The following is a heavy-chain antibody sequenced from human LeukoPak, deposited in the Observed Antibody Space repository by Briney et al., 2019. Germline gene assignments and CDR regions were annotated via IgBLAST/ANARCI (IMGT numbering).Heavy chain of an antibody. J-gene: IGHJ6*03. CDR3: ARGPTINFWSGYWGGLYYYYYMDV. Sequence: ASVKVSCKASGHTFTSYDINWVRQATGQRLEWMGWMNPNSGNTGYAQKFQGRVTMTRNTSISTAYMELSSLRSEDTAVYYCARGPTINFWSGYWGGLYYYYYMDVWGKGTTVTVSS. D-gene: IGHD3-3*01. CDR2: MNPNSGNT. V-gene: IGHV1-8*01. CDR1: GHTFTSYD.